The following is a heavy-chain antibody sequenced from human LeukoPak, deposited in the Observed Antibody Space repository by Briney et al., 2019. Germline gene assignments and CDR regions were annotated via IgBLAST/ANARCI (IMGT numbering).Heavy chain of an antibody. CDR3: AKSLGGYGNFDY. Sequence: GGSLRLSCTASGFIASSNYMSWVRQAPGKGLEWVSLIYSGGSTYYADSVMGRCTISRDKSNHTLYLQMNSLRAEDTAVYYCAKSLGGYGNFDYWGQGTLVTVSS. CDR2: IYSGGST. CDR1: GFIASSNY. D-gene: IGHD5-18*01. V-gene: IGHV3-53*01. J-gene: IGHJ4*02.